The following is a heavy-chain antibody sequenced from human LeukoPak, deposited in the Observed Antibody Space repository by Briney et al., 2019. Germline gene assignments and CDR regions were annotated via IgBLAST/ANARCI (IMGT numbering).Heavy chain of an antibody. CDR2: IYYSGST. Sequence: SETLSLTCTVSGGSIYDYYWGWIRQPPGKGLEWIGSIYYSGSTYYNPSLKSRVTISVDTSKNQFSLKLSSVTAADTAVYYCARLRADSIAKYYYMDVWGKGTTVTISS. CDR1: GGSIYDYY. D-gene: IGHD2-21*02. V-gene: IGHV4-39*01. CDR3: ARLRADSIAKYYYMDV. J-gene: IGHJ6*03.